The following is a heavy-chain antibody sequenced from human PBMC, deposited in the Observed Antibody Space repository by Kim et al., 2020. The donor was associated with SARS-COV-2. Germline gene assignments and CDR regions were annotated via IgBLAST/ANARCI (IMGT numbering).Heavy chain of an antibody. CDR2: T. CDR3: TSTKRWLQWDY. J-gene: IGHJ4*02. Sequence: TGYAATVKGRFTISRDDSKSIDYLQMNSLKTEDTAVYYCTSTKRWLQWDYWGQGTLVTVSS. D-gene: IGHD5-12*01. V-gene: IGHV3-49*02.